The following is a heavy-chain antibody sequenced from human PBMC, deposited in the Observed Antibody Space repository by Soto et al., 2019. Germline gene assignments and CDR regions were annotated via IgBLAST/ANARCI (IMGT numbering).Heavy chain of an antibody. CDR2: IYYSGST. D-gene: IGHD6-19*01. CDR1: GDSMSSSDYY. V-gene: IGHV4-39*01. CDR3: ARRTVNIRTFYSGLKTHCFDY. Sequence: SETLSLTCAVSGDSMSSSDYYLGCLLQPPGKVLEWIGSIYYSGSTYYNPSLQSRVAISVDTSKNQFSLKLKSVTAADTAIYYCARRTVNIRTFYSGLKTHCFDYWGQGAPVTVSS. J-gene: IGHJ4*02.